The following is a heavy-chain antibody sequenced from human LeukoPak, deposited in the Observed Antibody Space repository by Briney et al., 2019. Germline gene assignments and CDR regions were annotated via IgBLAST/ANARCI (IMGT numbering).Heavy chain of an antibody. Sequence: GASVKVSCKASGYTFTANYMHWVRQAPGQGLEWMGWIHPNSGGTKYAQRFQGRVTVTRDTSISTIYMELSRLRSDDTAVYYCARWGKYYYDSSGYYYWGQGTLVSVSS. D-gene: IGHD3-22*01. CDR1: GYTFTANY. CDR3: ARWGKYYYDSSGYYY. V-gene: IGHV1-2*02. J-gene: IGHJ4*02. CDR2: IHPNSGGT.